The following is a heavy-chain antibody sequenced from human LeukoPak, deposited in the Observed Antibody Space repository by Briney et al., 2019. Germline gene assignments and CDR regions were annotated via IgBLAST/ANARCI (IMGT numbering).Heavy chain of an antibody. CDR2: IYYSGST. J-gene: IGHJ5*02. CDR3: ARDIGVGATLGWFDP. CDR1: GGSISSYY. V-gene: IGHV4-59*01. D-gene: IGHD1-26*01. Sequence: SETLSFTCTVSGGSISSYYWSWIRQPPGKGLEWIGYIYYSGSTNYDPSLKSRVTISVDTSKNQFSLKLSSVTAADTAVYYCARDIGVGATLGWFDPWGQGTLVTVSS.